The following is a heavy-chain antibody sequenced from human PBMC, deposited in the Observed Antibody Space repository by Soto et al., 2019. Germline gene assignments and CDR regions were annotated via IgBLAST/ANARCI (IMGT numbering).Heavy chain of an antibody. CDR3: ARQTRAGYPYYFDY. J-gene: IGHJ4*02. CDR1: GGSISSSSYY. Sequence: PSETLSLTCTVSGGSISSSSYYWGWIRQPPGKGLEWIGSIYYTGTTYYNPSLKGRVTISVDTSKNQFSLKLSFVTAADTAVYYCARQTRAGYPYYFDYWGQGTLVTVSS. D-gene: IGHD5-12*01. CDR2: IYYTGTT. V-gene: IGHV4-39*01.